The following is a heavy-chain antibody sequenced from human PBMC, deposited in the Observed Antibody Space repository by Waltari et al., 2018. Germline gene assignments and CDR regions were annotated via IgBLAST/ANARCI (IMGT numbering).Heavy chain of an antibody. D-gene: IGHD1-7*01. CDR1: GFTFSSYA. Sequence: EVQLLESGGGLVQPGGPLRLSCAASGFTFSSYAMSWVRQAPGKGREWVSAISGSGGSTCYADSVKGRFTISRDISENTLYLRMSSLRVEDSAVYYCARGGMTGNTRYAPWYFDVWGRGTLVTVSS. CDR2: ISGSGGST. J-gene: IGHJ2*01. V-gene: IGHV3-23*01. CDR3: ARGGMTGNTRYAPWYFDV.